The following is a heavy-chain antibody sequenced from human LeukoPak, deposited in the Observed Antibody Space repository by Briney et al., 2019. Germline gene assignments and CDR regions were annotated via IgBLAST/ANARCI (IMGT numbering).Heavy chain of an antibody. D-gene: IGHD1-7*01. CDR3: AREWGLTGTTWVDY. CDR1: GFTFSSYG. J-gene: IGHJ4*02. Sequence: GGSLRLSCAASGFTFSSYGMHWVRQAPGKGLEWVAFIRYDGSNKYYADSVKGRFTISRDNAKNSLYLQMNSLRAEDTAVYYCAREWGLTGTTWVDYWGQGTLVTVSS. V-gene: IGHV3-30*02. CDR2: IRYDGSNK.